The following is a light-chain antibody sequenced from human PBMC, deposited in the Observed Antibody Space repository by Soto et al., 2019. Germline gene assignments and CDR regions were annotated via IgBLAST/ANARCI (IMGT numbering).Light chain of an antibody. CDR3: QQYADSRPIT. Sequence: EIVLTQSPGTLSLSPGERATLSSRASQSVISKSLAWYQLKPCQAPRLLIYGASSRATGIPDRFSGSWSWTDFTLTISRLEPEDFAVYYCQQYADSRPITFGPGTKVDIK. J-gene: IGKJ3*01. V-gene: IGKV3-20*01. CDR1: QSVISKS. CDR2: GAS.